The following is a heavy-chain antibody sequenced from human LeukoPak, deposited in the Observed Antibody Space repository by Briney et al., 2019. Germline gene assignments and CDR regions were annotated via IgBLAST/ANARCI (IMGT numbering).Heavy chain of an antibody. V-gene: IGHV1-2*02. Sequence: ASVKVSCKASGYTFSDYYMHWVRQAPGQGLEWMGWINPNSGGTIYAQNFQGRVTMTRDTSISTAYMELSSLRSDDTAVYYCARIRLTAAGNQPLDYWGQGTLVTVYS. CDR2: INPNSGGT. CDR3: ARIRLTAAGNQPLDY. CDR1: GYTFSDYY. J-gene: IGHJ4*02. D-gene: IGHD6-13*01.